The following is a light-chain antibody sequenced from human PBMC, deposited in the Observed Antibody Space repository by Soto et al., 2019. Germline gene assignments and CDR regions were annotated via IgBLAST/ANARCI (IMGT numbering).Light chain of an antibody. CDR3: QQYNQWPLT. V-gene: IGKV3-15*01. CDR2: GAS. J-gene: IGKJ4*01. CDR1: QSVNGY. Sequence: ETVMTQSPATLSVSPGERATLSCRAGQSVNGYLAWYQQKPGQAPRLLIRGASARATGIPARFSGSGSGTEFTLTISSLQSEDFAVYYCQQYNQWPLTFGGGTKVEI.